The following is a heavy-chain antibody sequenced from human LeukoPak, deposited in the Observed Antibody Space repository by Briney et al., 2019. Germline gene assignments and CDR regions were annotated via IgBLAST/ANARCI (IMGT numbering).Heavy chain of an antibody. J-gene: IGHJ3*02. CDR3: AKRSMTSRSDAFDI. CDR1: GFTFSSYW. CDR2: INTDGGSP. V-gene: IGHV3-74*01. Sequence: PGGSLRLSCAASGFTFSSYWMHWVRQAPGKGLEWVSCINTDGGSPTYADSVKGRFTISRDNAKNTLSLQMNSLRAEDTAVYYCAKRSMTSRSDAFDIWGQGTMVTVSS.